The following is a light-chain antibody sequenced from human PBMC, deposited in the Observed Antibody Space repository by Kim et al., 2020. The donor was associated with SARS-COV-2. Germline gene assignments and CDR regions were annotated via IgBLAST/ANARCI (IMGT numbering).Light chain of an antibody. CDR1: SSDVGGYNY. CDR2: DVS. Sequence: QSALTQPASVSGSPGQSITISCTGTSSDVGGYNYVSWYQQHPGKAPKLIIYDVSKRPSGVSNRFSGSKSGNTASLTISGLQAEDEADYYCSSYRSNSTACAVFGTGTQLTVL. J-gene: IGLJ2*01. V-gene: IGLV2-14*01. CDR3: SSYRSNSTACAV.